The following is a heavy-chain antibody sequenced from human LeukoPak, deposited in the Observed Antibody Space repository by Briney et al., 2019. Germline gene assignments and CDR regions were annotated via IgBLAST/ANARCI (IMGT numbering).Heavy chain of an antibody. CDR1: GFTFSSYG. D-gene: IGHD2-2*01. J-gene: IGHJ1*01. CDR3: AKDEGYCSSTSCSRAY. CDR2: IRYDGSNK. Sequence: AGSLSLSCAASGFTFSSYGMHWVRQAPGKGLEWVAFIRYDGSNKYYADSVKGRFTISRDNSKNTLYLQMNSLRAEDTAVYYCAKDEGYCSSTSCSRAYWGQSPRDTVSS. V-gene: IGHV3-30*02.